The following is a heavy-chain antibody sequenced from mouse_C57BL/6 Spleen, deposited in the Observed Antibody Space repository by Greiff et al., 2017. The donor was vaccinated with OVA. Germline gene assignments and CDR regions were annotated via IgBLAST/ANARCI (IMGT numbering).Heavy chain of an antibody. CDR1: GYTFTSYW. V-gene: IGHV1-50*01. J-gene: IGHJ3*01. Sequence: QVQLKQPGAELVKPGASVKLSCKASGYTFTSYWMQWVKQRPGQGLEWIGEIDPSDSYTNYNQKFKGKATLTVVTSSSTAYMQLSSLTSEDSAVYYCAGYYDYLFAYWGQGTLVTVSA. CDR3: AGYYDYLFAY. D-gene: IGHD2-4*01. CDR2: IDPSDSYT.